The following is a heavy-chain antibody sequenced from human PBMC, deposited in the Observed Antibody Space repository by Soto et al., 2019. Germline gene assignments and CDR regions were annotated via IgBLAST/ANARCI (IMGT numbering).Heavy chain of an antibody. CDR1: GGSFSGYQ. CDR2: INDIGNI. V-gene: IGHV4-34*01. Sequence: QVQLQQWGAELLKPSETLPLTCAVYGGSFSGYQWSWIRQTPGKGLEWIGEINDIGNINYNPSLKSRVTIFRGTPKTQISLKLSSGTAADTAVYYCARGLILWFGELSRRGGYYYYMDVWGSGNTVIVSS. CDR3: ARGLILWFGELSRRGGYYYYMDV. J-gene: IGHJ6*03. D-gene: IGHD3-10*01.